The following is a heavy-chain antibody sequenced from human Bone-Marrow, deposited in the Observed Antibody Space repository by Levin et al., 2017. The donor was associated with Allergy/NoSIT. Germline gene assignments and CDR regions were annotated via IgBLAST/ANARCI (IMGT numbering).Heavy chain of an antibody. D-gene: IGHD2/OR15-2a*01. V-gene: IGHV4-59*01. J-gene: IGHJ4*02. CDR1: SGSISSDY. CDR2: IYYSGST. CDR3: ARGQNVAAPEY. Sequence: PSETLSLTCTVSSGSISSDYWSWIRRPPGEGLEWIGFIYYSGSTNYNPSLKTRVTISVDTSKSQFSLKLTSVTASDTAVYYCARGQNVAAPEYWGQGTLVTVSS.